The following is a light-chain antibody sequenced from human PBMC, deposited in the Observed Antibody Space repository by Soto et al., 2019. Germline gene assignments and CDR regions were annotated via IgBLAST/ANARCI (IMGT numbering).Light chain of an antibody. CDR1: ESVSSTY. J-gene: IGKJ4*01. CDR3: QQYGSSPPDT. Sequence: EIVLTQSPGTLSLSPGDRATLSCRASESVSSTYLAWYQQKPGQAPRLLIYGASSRASGIPDRFSGSGSGTYCTLTISRLEPEDFAVYYCQQYGSSPPDTFGGGTKVEIK. CDR2: GAS. V-gene: IGKV3-20*01.